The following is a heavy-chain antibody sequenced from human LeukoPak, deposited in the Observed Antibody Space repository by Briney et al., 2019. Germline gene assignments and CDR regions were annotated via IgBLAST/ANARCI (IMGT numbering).Heavy chain of an antibody. CDR2: MNPNSGNT. Sequence: WASVKVSCKASGYTFTSYDINWVRQATGQGLEWMGWMNPNSGNTGYAQKFQGGVTMTRNTSISTAYMELSSLRSEDTAVYYCARGVGHYGSGDFDYWGQGTLVTVSS. CDR1: GYTFTSYD. J-gene: IGHJ4*02. CDR3: ARGVGHYGSGDFDY. V-gene: IGHV1-8*01. D-gene: IGHD3-10*01.